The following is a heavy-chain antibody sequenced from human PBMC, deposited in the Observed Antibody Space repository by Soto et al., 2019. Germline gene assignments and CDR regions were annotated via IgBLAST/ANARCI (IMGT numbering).Heavy chain of an antibody. CDR2: IYYSGNT. CDR3: ARLAIFGVAPYGMGV. CDR1: GGSISSCGYY. J-gene: IGHJ6*02. Sequence: PSETLSLTCAVSGGSISSCGYYWNWIRQHPGKGLEWIGYIYYSGNTYYNPSLKSRVTISLDTSKNQFSLKLSSVTAADTAVFYCARLAIFGVAPYGMGVWGQGTTVTVSS. V-gene: IGHV4-31*11. D-gene: IGHD3-3*01.